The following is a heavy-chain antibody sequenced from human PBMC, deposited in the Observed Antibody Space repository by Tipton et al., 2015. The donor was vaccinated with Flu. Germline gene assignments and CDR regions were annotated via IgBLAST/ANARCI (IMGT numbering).Heavy chain of an antibody. CDR2: IYTSGST. Sequence: TLSLTCTVSGGSIRSYYWSWIRQPAGKGLEWIGRIYTSGSTNYNPSLKSRVTMSVDTSKNQFSLKLSSVTAADTAVYYCARDRASGYDWNWFDPWGQGTLVTVSS. V-gene: IGHV4-4*07. CDR3: ARDRASGYDWNWFDP. D-gene: IGHD5-12*01. J-gene: IGHJ5*02. CDR1: GGSIRSYY.